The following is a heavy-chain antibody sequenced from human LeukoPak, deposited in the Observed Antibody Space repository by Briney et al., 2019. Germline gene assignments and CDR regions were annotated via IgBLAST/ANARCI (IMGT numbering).Heavy chain of an antibody. D-gene: IGHD5-24*01. Sequence: SETLSLTCAVSGYSISRGSYWGWIRQPPGKGLEWIGSVYHSGSAYYNPSLKSRVTISVDTSKNQFFLKLTSVTAADTAVYYCAVGLHSGQFAFDIWGQRTMVTVSS. V-gene: IGHV4-38-2*01. J-gene: IGHJ3*02. CDR1: GYSISRGSY. CDR2: VYHSGSA. CDR3: AVGLHSGQFAFDI.